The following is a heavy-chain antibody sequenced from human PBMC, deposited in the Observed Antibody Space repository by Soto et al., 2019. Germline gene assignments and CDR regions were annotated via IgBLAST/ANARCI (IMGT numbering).Heavy chain of an antibody. CDR2: IIPIFGTA. J-gene: IGHJ4*01. CDR3: ARDGWRHYGGIEY. CDR1: GGTFSSYS. Sequence: QVQLVQSGAEVKKPGSSVNVSCKASGGTFSSYSINWVRQAPVQGLEWMGEIIPIFGTANYAQKFQGRVTITADESTSTAYMELSSLRSEDTALYYCARDGWRHYGGIEYWGHGTLVTVSS. V-gene: IGHV1-69*01. D-gene: IGHD4-17*01.